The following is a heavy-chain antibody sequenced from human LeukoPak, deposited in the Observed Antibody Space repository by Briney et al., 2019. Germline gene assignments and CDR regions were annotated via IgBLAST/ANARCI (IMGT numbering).Heavy chain of an antibody. CDR3: ARDQGDYYDSSGPPGRFDP. CDR2: IYYSGST. V-gene: IGHV4-59*01. CDR1: GGSISSYY. D-gene: IGHD3-22*01. J-gene: IGHJ5*02. Sequence: PSDTLSLTCTVSGGSISSYYWSWIRQPPGKGLEWIGYIYYSGSTNYNPSLKSRVTISVDTSKNQFSLKLSSVTAADTAVYYCARDQGDYYDSSGPPGRFDPWGQGTLVTVSS.